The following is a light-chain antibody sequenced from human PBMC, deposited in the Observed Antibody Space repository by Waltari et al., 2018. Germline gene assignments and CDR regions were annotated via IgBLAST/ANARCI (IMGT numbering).Light chain of an antibody. CDR2: DDS. CDR1: NIGSKS. J-gene: IGLJ2*01. V-gene: IGLV3-21*03. Sequence: SYVLTQPPSVSVAPGKTATITCGGDNIGSKSVHWYQQRPGQAPVEVVFDDSDRPSGTPERFAGSKSGNTATLTISRAEAGYEADYFCQVWDSSSNHVVFGGGTKLTVL. CDR3: QVWDSSSNHVV.